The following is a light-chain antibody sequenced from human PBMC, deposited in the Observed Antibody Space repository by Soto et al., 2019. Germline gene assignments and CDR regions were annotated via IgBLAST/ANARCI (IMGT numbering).Light chain of an antibody. CDR1: QSLSGN. V-gene: IGKV3-15*01. J-gene: IGKJ1*01. CDR3: QQYNTWPS. Sequence: EIVMTQSPATLSVSPGERATLSCRASQSLSGNLAWYQQKPGQATRLLIYGASTRATGIPARFSGSTSGTEFTLTISSLQSEDFAVYYCQQYNTWPSFGQGTKVEIK. CDR2: GAS.